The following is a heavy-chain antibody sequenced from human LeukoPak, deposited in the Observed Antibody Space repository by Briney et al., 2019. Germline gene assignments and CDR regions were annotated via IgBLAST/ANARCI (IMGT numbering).Heavy chain of an antibody. Sequence: ASVEVSCKASGYTFTGYYIHWVRQAPGQGLEWMGWINPRGGDTNYRQEFQGRVTMTRDTSISTAYMQLSRLRSDDTAVYYCARDSPLDYWGQGTLVTVSS. V-gene: IGHV1-2*02. J-gene: IGHJ4*02. CDR1: GYTFTGYY. CDR3: ARDSPLDY. CDR2: INPRGGDT.